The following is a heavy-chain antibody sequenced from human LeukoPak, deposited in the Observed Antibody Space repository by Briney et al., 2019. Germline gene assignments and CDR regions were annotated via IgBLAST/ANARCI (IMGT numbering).Heavy chain of an antibody. CDR1: GFTFSSYS. V-gene: IGHV3-64D*09. CDR3: VRVRYCSGGSCSEILFDY. CDR2: ISSDGGLT. D-gene: IGHD2-15*01. J-gene: IGHJ4*02. Sequence: PGGSLRLSCSVTGFTFSSYSMHWVRQAPGKGLEYVSAISSDGGLTYYADSVRGRFTISRDNSKNTLYLQMSSLRAEDTAVCYCVRVRYCSGGSCSEILFDYWGQGTLVTVSS.